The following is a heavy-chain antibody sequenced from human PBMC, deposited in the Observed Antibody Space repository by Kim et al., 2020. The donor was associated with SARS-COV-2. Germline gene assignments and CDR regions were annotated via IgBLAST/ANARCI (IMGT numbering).Heavy chain of an antibody. J-gene: IGHJ6*03. Sequence: SETLSLTCTVSGGSISSYYWSWIRQPPGKGLEWIGYIYYSGSTNYNPSLKSRVTMSVDTSKNQFSLTLSSVTAEDTAVYYCASERGDDFCSSYYYYYYY. CDR3: ASERGDDFCSSYYYYYYY. CDR1: GGSISSYY. V-gene: IGHV4-59*01. CDR2: IYYSGST. D-gene: IGHD3-3*01.